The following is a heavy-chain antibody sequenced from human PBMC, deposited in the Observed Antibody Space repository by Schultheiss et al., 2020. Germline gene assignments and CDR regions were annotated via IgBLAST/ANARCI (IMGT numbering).Heavy chain of an antibody. Sequence: GGSLRLSCAASGFTFSSYAMHWVRQAPGKGLEWVSYISSSGSTIYYADSVKGRFTISRDNAKNSLYLQMNSLRAEDTAVYYCARDAIPTPVVRAYFDYWGQGTLVTVSS. D-gene: IGHD4-23*01. CDR2: ISSSGSTI. CDR1: GFTFSSYA. CDR3: ARDAIPTPVVRAYFDY. V-gene: IGHV3-48*03. J-gene: IGHJ4*02.